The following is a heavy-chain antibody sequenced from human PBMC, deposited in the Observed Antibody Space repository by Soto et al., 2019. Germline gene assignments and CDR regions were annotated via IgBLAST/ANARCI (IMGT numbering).Heavy chain of an antibody. CDR2: ISAYNGNK. D-gene: IGHD6-19*01. Sequence: ASVKVSCKASGYTFTSYGISWVRQAPGQGLEWMGWISAYNGNKNYAQKLKGRVTMTTDTSTSTGYRELRSLRYDDTAVYYCARADSSGWYSGWFDPWGQGTLVTVSS. CDR1: GYTFTSYG. CDR3: ARADSSGWYSGWFDP. J-gene: IGHJ5*02. V-gene: IGHV1-18*04.